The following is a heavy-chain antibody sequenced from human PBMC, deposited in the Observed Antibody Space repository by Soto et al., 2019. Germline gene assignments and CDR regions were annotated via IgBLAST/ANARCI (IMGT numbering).Heavy chain of an antibody. D-gene: IGHD3-22*01. CDR2: ISSNGGYT. J-gene: IGHJ4*02. CDR3: ASQSHYSSGYSFDY. Sequence: GGSLRLSCAASGFTFSTYSMHWVRQAPGKGLEYVSAISSNGGYTYYANSVKGRFTISRGNSKNTLYLQMDSLRAEDMAVYYCASQSHYSSGYSFDYWGQGTLVTVSS. V-gene: IGHV3-64*01. CDR1: GFTFSTYS.